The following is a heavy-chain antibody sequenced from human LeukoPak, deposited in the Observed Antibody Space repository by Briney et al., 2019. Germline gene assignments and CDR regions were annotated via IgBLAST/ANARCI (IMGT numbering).Heavy chain of an antibody. CDR1: GFTVSSNY. CDR2: IYSGGST. Sequence: GGSLRLSCAASGFTVSSNYMSWVRQAPGKGLEWVSVIYSGGSTYYADSVKGRFTISRDNAKNSLYLQMNSLRAEDTAVYYCARETGYCTSTSCSKSRVYYFDYWGQGTLVTVSS. J-gene: IGHJ4*02. D-gene: IGHD2-2*01. CDR3: ARETGYCTSTSCSKSRVYYFDY. V-gene: IGHV3-53*01.